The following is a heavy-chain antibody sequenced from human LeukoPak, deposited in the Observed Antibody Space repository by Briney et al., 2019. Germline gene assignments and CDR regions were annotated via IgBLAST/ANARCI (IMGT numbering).Heavy chain of an antibody. V-gene: IGHV1-18*01. CDR1: GYTFTSYG. D-gene: IGHD2-15*01. CDR2: ISAYNGNT. J-gene: IGHJ4*02. Sequence: GASVKVSCKASGYTFTSYGISWVRQAPGQGLEWMGWISAYNGNTNYVKKLQGRVTMTTDTSTTTAYMELRSLRSDDTAVYYCARDDLGYCNGGSCYTLYDYWGQGTLVTVSS. CDR3: ARDDLGYCNGGSCYTLYDY.